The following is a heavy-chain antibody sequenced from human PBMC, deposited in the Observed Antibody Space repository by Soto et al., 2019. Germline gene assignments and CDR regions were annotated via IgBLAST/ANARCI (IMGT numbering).Heavy chain of an antibody. CDR1: GFTFSSYS. CDR2: ISSSSSTI. D-gene: IGHD6-6*01. V-gene: IGHV3-48*01. Sequence: GGSLRLSCAASGFTFSSYSMNWVRQAPGKGLEWVSYISSSSSTIYYADSVKGRFTISRDNAKNSLYLQMNSLRAEDTAVDYCAREGVYSSSPLDYWGQGTLVTVSS. J-gene: IGHJ4*02. CDR3: AREGVYSSSPLDY.